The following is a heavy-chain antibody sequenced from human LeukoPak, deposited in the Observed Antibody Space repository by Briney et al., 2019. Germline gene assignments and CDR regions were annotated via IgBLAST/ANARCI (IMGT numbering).Heavy chain of an antibody. CDR2: IYSSGST. V-gene: IGHV4-39*07. D-gene: IGHD6-13*01. Sequence: PSETLSLTCTVSGGSISSSSYSWGWIRQPPGKGLEWIGSIYSSGSTNYNPSLKSRVTMSVDTSKNQFSLKLSSVTAADTAVYYCARTSSSSWYRGYFDLWGRGTLVTVSS. J-gene: IGHJ2*01. CDR3: ARTSSSSWYRGYFDL. CDR1: GGSISSSSYS.